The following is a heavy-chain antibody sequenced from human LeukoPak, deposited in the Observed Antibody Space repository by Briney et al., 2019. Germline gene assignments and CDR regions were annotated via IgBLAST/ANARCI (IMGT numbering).Heavy chain of an antibody. CDR2: ISGSGGST. D-gene: IGHD6-13*01. J-gene: IGHJ4*02. CDR1: GFTFSSYG. Sequence: GGSLRLSCAASGFTFSSYGMSWVRQAPGKGLEWVSGISGSGGSTYYADSVKGRFTISRDNSKNTLYLQMNSLRAEDTAVYYCATSTGYSSSWQTPNDYWGQGTLVTVSS. CDR3: ATSTGYSSSWQTPNDY. V-gene: IGHV3-23*01.